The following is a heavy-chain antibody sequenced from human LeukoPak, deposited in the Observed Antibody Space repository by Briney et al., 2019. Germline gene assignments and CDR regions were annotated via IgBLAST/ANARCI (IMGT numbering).Heavy chain of an antibody. CDR3: VKDRGAVFGDY. V-gene: IGHV3-23*01. J-gene: IGHJ4*02. CDR2: ISASCCRT. CDR1: GFSFSTCD. D-gene: IGHD3-16*01. Sequence: GVSLALFCTVSGFSFSTCDVIWVRQAPGKGLEWVSTISASCCRTYYTDCVKGRLTISRDNSKHTAYLQMNSLRVEDTAIYSCVKDRGAVFGDYWGQGILVTVSS.